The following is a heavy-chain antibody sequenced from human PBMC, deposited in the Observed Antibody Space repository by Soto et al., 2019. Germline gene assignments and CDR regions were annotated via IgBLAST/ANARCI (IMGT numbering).Heavy chain of an antibody. CDR1: GYSFTSYW. V-gene: IGHV5-51*01. CDR3: ARTSAAGKYYYGMDV. J-gene: IGHJ6*02. D-gene: IGHD6-13*01. Sequence: GESLKISGERSGYSFTSYWTGWVRQMPGKGLEWMGIIYPGDSDTRYSPSVQGQVTISADKSISTAYLQWSSLKASDTAMYYCARTSAAGKYYYGMDVWGQGTTVTV. CDR2: IYPGDSDT.